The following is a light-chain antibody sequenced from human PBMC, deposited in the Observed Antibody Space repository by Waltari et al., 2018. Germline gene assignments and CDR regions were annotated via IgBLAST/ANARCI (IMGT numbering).Light chain of an antibody. CDR2: GAS. V-gene: IGKV3D-15*01. Sequence: EIVMTQSPATVSVSPGERATLSCRASQSISTNLAWYQQKPGQAPRLLIYGASTMAIGIPVMFSGSVSWTEFTLTISSLQSEDFGLYYCQQYNNWPLTVTFGQGTRLDI. CDR3: QQYNNWPLTVT. J-gene: IGKJ5*01. CDR1: QSISTN.